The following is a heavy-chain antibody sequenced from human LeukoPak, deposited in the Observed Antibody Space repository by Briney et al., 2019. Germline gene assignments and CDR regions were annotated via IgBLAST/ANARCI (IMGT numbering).Heavy chain of an antibody. CDR3: ARDPAYGDSDWFDP. J-gene: IGHJ5*02. CDR1: GGTFSSYA. D-gene: IGHD4-17*01. Sequence: SVKVSCKASGGTFSSYAISWVRQAPGQGLEWMGGIIPIFGTANYAQKFQGRVTITADESTSTAYMELSSLRSEDTAVYYCARDPAYGDSDWFDPWGQGTLVTVSS. V-gene: IGHV1-69*01. CDR2: IIPIFGTA.